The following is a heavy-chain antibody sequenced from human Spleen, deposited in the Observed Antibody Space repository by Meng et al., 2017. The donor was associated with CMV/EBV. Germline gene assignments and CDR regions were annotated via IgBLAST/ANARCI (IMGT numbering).Heavy chain of an antibody. CDR1: GFIFGDYG. D-gene: IGHD5-18*01. Sequence: GGSLRLSCTTSGFIFGDYGINWVRQAPGKGLEWVSYISSSGSTIYYADSVKGRFAISRDNAKNSLYLQMNSLRAEDTAVYYCARAAMADYWGQGTLVTVSS. V-gene: IGHV3-11*01. J-gene: IGHJ4*02. CDR2: ISSSGSTI. CDR3: ARAAMADY.